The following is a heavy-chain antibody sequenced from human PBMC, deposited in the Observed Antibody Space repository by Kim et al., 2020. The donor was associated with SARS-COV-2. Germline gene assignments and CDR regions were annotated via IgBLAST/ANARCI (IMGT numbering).Heavy chain of an antibody. J-gene: IGHJ4*02. CDR3: ASAKVRGHFDN. Sequence: CTYYHPSLNNRVTMSVDTSKTPCSLKLSSVTAADTAVYYCASAKVRGHFDNWGQGALVTVSS. D-gene: IGHD4-17*01. V-gene: IGHV4-61*03. CDR2: CT.